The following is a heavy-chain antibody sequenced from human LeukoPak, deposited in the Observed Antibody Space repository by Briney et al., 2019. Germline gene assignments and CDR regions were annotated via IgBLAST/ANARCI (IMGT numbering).Heavy chain of an antibody. CDR3: ARSLGYYYYYGMDV. J-gene: IGHJ6*02. Sequence: GGSLRLSCSASEFTFSSYGMYWVRQAPGKGLEYVSAISSNGGSTYYADSVKGRFTISRDNSKNTLYLQMGSLRAEDMAVYYCARSLGYYYYYGMDVWGQGTTVTVSS. D-gene: IGHD7-27*01. CDR2: ISSNGGST. V-gene: IGHV3-64*02. CDR1: EFTFSSYG.